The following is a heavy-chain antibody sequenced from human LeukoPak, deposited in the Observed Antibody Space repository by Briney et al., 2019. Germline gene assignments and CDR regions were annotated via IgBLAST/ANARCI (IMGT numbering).Heavy chain of an antibody. CDR1: GFTFSSYA. D-gene: IGHD3-22*01. J-gene: IGHJ4*02. Sequence: GGSLRLSCAASGFTFSSYAMHWVRQAPGKGLEWVAVISYDGSNKCYADSVKGRFTISRDNSKNTLYLQMNSLRAEDTAVYYCARAVYYDSTGGDYWGQGTLVTVSS. CDR3: ARAVYYDSTGGDY. CDR2: ISYDGSNK. V-gene: IGHV3-30-3*01.